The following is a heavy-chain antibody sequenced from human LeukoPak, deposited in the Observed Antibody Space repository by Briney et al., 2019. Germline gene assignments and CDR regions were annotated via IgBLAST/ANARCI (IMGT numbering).Heavy chain of an antibody. V-gene: IGHV3-23*01. CDR3: ARRDAGYYYFDY. CDR1: GFAFSDSF. J-gene: IGHJ4*02. CDR2: IGRGGDTT. Sequence: VQPGGSLRLSCAASGFAFSDSFMNWVRQAPGKGLEWVSSIGRGGDTTYYADSVKGRFTISRDNSKSTLYLQMNSLRAEDTAMYYCARRDAGYYYFDYWGQGTLVTVSS. D-gene: IGHD5-12*01.